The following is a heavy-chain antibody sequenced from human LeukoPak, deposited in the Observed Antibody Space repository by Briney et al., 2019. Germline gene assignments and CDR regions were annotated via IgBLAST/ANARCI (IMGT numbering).Heavy chain of an antibody. CDR3: ARVICSGGSCRFDY. J-gene: IGHJ4*02. CDR2: IYYSGST. Sequence: SETLSLTCTVSGRSISSYYWSWIRQPPGKGLEWFGYIYYSGSTNYNPSLKSRVTISVDTSKNQFSLKLSSVTAADTAVYYCARVICSGGSCRFDYWGQGTLVTVSS. D-gene: IGHD2-15*01. CDR1: GRSISSYY. V-gene: IGHV4-59*01.